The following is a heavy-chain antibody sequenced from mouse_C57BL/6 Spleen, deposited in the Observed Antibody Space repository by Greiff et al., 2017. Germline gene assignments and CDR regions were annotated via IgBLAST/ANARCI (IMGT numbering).Heavy chain of an antibody. CDR1: GYTFTDYY. D-gene: IGHD1-3*01. CDR2: INPYNGGT. CDR3: ASDNFYAMDY. V-gene: IGHV1-19*01. Sequence: EVQLQQSGPVLVKPGASVKMSCKASGYTFTDYYMNWVKQSHGKSLEWIGVINPYNGGTSYNQKFKGKATLPVDKSSSTAYMELNSLTSEDSAVYYCASDNFYAMDYWGQGTSVTVSS. J-gene: IGHJ4*01.